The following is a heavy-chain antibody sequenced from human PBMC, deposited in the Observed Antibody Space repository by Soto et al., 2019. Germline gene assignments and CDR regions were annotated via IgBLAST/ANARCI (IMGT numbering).Heavy chain of an antibody. J-gene: IGHJ3*02. CDR3: AKVGGECNWNDGHEDAFDI. CDR1: GFTFSSYA. CDR2: ISGSGGST. V-gene: IGHV3-23*01. D-gene: IGHD1-1*01. Sequence: EVQLLESGGGLVQPGGSLRLSCAASGFTFSSYAMSWVRQAPGKGLEWVSAISGSGGSTYYADSVKGRFTISRDNSKNTLYLQMNSLRAEDTAVYYCAKVGGECNWNDGHEDAFDIWGQGTMVTVSS.